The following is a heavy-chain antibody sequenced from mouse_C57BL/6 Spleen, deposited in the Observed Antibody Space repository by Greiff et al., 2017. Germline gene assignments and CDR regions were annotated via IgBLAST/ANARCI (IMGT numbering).Heavy chain of an antibody. CDR3: AKRGYYYGFYAMDY. Sequence: QVQLQQSGPELVKPGASVKLSCKASGYTFTSYDINWVKQRPGQGLEWIGWIYPRDGSTKYNEKFNGKATVTVDTSSSTAYMELHSLTSEDSAVYFCAKRGYYYGFYAMDYWGQGTSVTVSS. CDR1: GYTFTSYD. V-gene: IGHV1-85*01. D-gene: IGHD1-1*01. J-gene: IGHJ4*01. CDR2: IYPRDGST.